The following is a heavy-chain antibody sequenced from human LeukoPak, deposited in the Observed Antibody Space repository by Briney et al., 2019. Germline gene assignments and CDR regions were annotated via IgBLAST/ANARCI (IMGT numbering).Heavy chain of an antibody. CDR3: VRHDGRGGATMGAWDC. CDR2: IKQDGSEK. CDR1: GFTFSSYW. V-gene: IGHV3-7*01. Sequence: GGSLRLSCAASGFTFSSYWMSWVRQAPGKGLEWVANIKQDGSEKYYVDSLKGRFTISRDNAKNSLYLQMNSLRAEDTAVYYCVRHDGRGGATMGAWDCWGQGSLVTVSS. J-gene: IGHJ4*02. D-gene: IGHD4/OR15-4a*01.